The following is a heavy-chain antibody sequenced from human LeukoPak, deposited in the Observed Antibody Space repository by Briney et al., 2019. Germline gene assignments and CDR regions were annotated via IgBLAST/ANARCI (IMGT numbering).Heavy chain of an antibody. J-gene: IGHJ4*02. V-gene: IGHV1-2*02. CDR3: ARAPFCGVDCPPTIDY. D-gene: IGHD2-21*02. CDR1: GYTFTVSY. CDR2: INPDSGGT. Sequence: ASVTVSFKASGYTFTVSYMHWVRQAPGQGLEWMGWINPDSGGTDSAQKFRGRVTMTRDTSISAAYMELSGLTSDDTAVYYCARAPFCGVDCPPTIDYWGQGTLVTVSS.